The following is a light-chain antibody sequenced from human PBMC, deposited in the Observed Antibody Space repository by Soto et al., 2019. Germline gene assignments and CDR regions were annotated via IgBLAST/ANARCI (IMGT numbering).Light chain of an antibody. CDR2: TAS. J-gene: IGKJ2*01. CDR1: QGISSY. Sequence: AIRMTQSPSSFSASTGDRVTITCRASQGISSYLAWYQQKPGKAPKLLIHTASTLQSGVPSRFSGSESGTDFTLTISCLQSEDFATYYCQQYYGYPYTFGQGTKLEIK. V-gene: IGKV1-8*01. CDR3: QQYYGYPYT.